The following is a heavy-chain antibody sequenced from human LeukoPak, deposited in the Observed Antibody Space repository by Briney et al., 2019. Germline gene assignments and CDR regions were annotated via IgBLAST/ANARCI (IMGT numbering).Heavy chain of an antibody. Sequence: SQTLSLTCTVSGGSISSGGYYWSWTRQHPGKGLEWIGYIYYSGSTYYNPSLKSRVTISVDTSENQFSLKLSSVTAADTAVYYCARTRLMVRGPNGAFDIWGQGTMVTVSS. D-gene: IGHD3-10*01. CDR3: ARTRLMVRGPNGAFDI. J-gene: IGHJ3*02. V-gene: IGHV4-31*03. CDR2: IYYSGST. CDR1: GGSISSGGYY.